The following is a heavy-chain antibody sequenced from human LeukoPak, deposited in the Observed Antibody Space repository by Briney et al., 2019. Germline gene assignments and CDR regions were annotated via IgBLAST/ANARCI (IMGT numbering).Heavy chain of an antibody. J-gene: IGHJ4*02. D-gene: IGHD2-2*01. CDR2: ISYDGSNE. V-gene: IGHV3-30*18. CDR3: AKDMDCSSINCHSTNYFDY. Sequence: GGSLRLSCVASGFTFNNYGMHGVRQAPGKGLEWVAVISYDGSNEYYGDSVKGRFTISRENSENTLYLQINSLGAEDTAVYYCAKDMDCSSINCHSTNYFDYWGQGTPVTVSS. CDR1: GFTFNNYG.